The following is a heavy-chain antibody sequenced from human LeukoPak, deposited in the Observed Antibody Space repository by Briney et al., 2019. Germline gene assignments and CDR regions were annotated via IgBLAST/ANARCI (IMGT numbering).Heavy chain of an antibody. V-gene: IGHV5-51*01. CDR2: IYPGDSDT. CDR3: ARAPDLDIVVVYDAFYI. D-gene: IGHD2-2*01. Sequence: GESLKISCKGSGYSFTSYWIGWVRQMPGKGLEWMGIIYPGDSDTRYSPSFQGQVTISADKSISTAYLQWSSQKASDTAMYYCARAPDLDIVVVYDAFYIWGQGTMVTVSS. J-gene: IGHJ3*02. CDR1: GYSFTSYW.